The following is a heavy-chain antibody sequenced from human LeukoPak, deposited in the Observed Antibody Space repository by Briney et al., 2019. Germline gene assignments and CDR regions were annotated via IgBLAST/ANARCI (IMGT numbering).Heavy chain of an antibody. CDR1: GFTFSNYW. Sequence: PGGSLRLSCAASGFTFSNYWMTWVRQAPGKGLEWVASIKQDGSEKYYVDSVKGRFTFSRDNARNSVYLQMNSLRVEDTAVYYCARDPVEWELLLDCWGQGTLVTVSS. CDR3: ARDPVEWELLLDC. D-gene: IGHD1-26*01. J-gene: IGHJ4*02. CDR2: IKQDGSEK. V-gene: IGHV3-7*01.